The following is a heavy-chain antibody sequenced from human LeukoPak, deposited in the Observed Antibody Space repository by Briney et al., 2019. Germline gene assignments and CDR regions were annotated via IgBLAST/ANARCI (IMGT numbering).Heavy chain of an antibody. V-gene: IGHV3-53*01. Sequence: GGSLRLSCAASGFTVGSNYMSWVRQAPGKGLEWVSLIYSGGTTYYADSVQGRFTISRDNSKNTMYLQMNSLRAEDAAVYYCVRGNDYGGPHYWGQGTLVTVSS. CDR2: IYSGGTT. J-gene: IGHJ4*02. CDR1: GFTVGSNY. D-gene: IGHD4-23*01. CDR3: VRGNDYGGPHY.